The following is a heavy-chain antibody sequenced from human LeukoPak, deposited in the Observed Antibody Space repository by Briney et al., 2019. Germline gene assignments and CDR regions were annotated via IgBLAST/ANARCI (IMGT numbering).Heavy chain of an antibody. J-gene: IGHJ4*02. CDR2: ISGSGSSI. CDR1: GFTFSSYE. Sequence: GGSLRLSCAASGFTFSSYEMNWVRQAPGKGLEWASYISGSGSSINYADSLRGRFTISRDNAKNSLYLQMNSLRGEDTAVYYCARDGRNYGLYWGQGTLVTVSS. CDR3: ARDGRNYGLY. V-gene: IGHV3-48*03. D-gene: IGHD1-7*01.